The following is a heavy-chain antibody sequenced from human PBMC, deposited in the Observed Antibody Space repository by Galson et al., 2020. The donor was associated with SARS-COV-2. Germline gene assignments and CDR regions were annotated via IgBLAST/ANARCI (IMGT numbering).Heavy chain of an antibody. D-gene: IGHD1-26*01. Sequence: TGGSLRLSCAASGFTFSSYAMHWVRQAPGKGLEWVAVISYDGFNKYYADSVKGRFTISRDNSKNTLYLQMNSLRAEDTAVYYCARPYSGSYLGLFDYWGQGNLVTVSS. CDR1: GFTFSSYA. CDR3: ARPYSGSYLGLFDY. V-gene: IGHV3-30-3*01. CDR2: ISYDGFNK. J-gene: IGHJ4*02.